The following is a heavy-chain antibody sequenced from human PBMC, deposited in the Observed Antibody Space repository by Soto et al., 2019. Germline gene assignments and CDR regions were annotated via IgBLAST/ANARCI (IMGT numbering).Heavy chain of an antibody. CDR2: INHSGST. CDR1: GGSFSGYY. CDR3: ARDFGGEYYYYYYGMDV. D-gene: IGHD2-21*01. Sequence: SETLSLTCAVYGGSFSGYYWTWIRQPPGTGLEWIGEINHSGSTNYNPSLKSRFTISRDNSKNTLYLQMNSLRAEDTAVYYCARDFGGEYYYYYYGMDVWGQGTTVTVSS. V-gene: IGHV4-34*01. J-gene: IGHJ6*02.